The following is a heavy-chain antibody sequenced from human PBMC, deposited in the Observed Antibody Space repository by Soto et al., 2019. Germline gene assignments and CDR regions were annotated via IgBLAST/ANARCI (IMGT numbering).Heavy chain of an antibody. CDR3: AREILSITTTAAQGAFDI. CDR1: GFTFSSYA. J-gene: IGHJ3*02. Sequence: GGSLRLSCAASGFTFSSYAMHWVRQAPGKGLEWVAVISYDGSNKYYADSVKGRFTISRDNSKNTLYLQKNSLRAEDTAVYYCAREILSITTTAAQGAFDIWCQGTM. D-gene: IGHD3-10*01. V-gene: IGHV3-30-3*01. CDR2: ISYDGSNK.